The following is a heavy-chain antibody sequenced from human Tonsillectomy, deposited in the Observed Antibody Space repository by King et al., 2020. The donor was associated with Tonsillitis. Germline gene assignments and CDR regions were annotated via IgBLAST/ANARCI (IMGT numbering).Heavy chain of an antibody. J-gene: IGHJ6*02. CDR3: AKAPRVTGGMDV. CDR2: ISCHSGSI. Sequence: VQLVESGGGFVQPGRSLRLSCAASGFTFDDYAMHWVRQAPGKGLEWVSGISCHSGSIVYADSEKGRFTISRDNAKNSLYLQMNSLRAEDTALYYCAKAPRVTGGMDVWGQGTTVTVSS. CDR1: GFTFDDYA. V-gene: IGHV3-9*01. D-gene: IGHD7-27*01.